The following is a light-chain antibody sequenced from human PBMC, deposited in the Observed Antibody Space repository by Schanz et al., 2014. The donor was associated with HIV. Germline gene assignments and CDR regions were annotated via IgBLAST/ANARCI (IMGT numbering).Light chain of an antibody. J-gene: IGLJ3*02. CDR1: SSNIKFNA. CDR3: AGWDDSLSVWV. V-gene: IGLV1-44*01. Sequence: QSVLTQPPSASGPPGQRVTISCSGSSSNIKFNAVNWYQHLPGKGPKLLIYATYNRPSGVPDRFSGSGSDTSASLAISGLQSEDEADYYCAGWDDSLSVWVFGGGTKLTVL. CDR2: ATY.